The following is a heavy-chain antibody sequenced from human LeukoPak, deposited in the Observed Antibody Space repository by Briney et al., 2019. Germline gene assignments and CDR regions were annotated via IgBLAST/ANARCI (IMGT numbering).Heavy chain of an antibody. CDR1: GVSISSSNSY. Sequence: SATLSLTCIVSGVSISSSNSYWGWIRQPPGKGLEWIGSIHSSGGSYYSPSLTSRVTISVDTSKSQFSLRLKSVTAADTAVYYCATYDSPTTGDSWGQGTPVTVSS. J-gene: IGHJ4*02. D-gene: IGHD1-26*01. V-gene: IGHV4-39*01. CDR2: IHSSGGS. CDR3: ATYDSPTTGDS.